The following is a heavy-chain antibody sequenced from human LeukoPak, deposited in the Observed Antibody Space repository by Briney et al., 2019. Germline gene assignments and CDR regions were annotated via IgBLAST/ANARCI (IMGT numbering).Heavy chain of an antibody. CDR3: ARQFNDNGDYLGWFDP. CDR2: IYTGWTT. CDR1: GTPMSAFY. J-gene: IGHJ5*02. V-gene: IGHV4-4*09. Sequence: SETLSLTCTVSGTPMSAFYWSWIRQSPGKGLEWIGYIYTGWTTNYNPSLYSRVTISVDTSKNQISLKLRSVTAADTAVYFCARQFNDNGDYLGWFDPWGQGTLVTVSP. D-gene: IGHD4-17*01.